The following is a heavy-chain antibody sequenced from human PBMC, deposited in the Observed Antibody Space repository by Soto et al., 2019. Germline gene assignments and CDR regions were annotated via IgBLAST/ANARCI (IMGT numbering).Heavy chain of an antibody. D-gene: IGHD6-19*01. CDR3: ARDVVTAVAGSVNFFDP. Sequence: QVQLVESGGGVVQSGRSLTLSCAASGFSLRTSGMHWLRRAPGKGLEWVGFIWYDGTKRFYANSVKGRSTISKDNSNNILYLQMSGLRAEYTAVYYCARDVVTAVAGSVNFFDPWGQGTLVTVSS. J-gene: IGHJ5*02. V-gene: IGHV3-33*01. CDR1: GFSLRTSG. CDR2: IWYDGTKR.